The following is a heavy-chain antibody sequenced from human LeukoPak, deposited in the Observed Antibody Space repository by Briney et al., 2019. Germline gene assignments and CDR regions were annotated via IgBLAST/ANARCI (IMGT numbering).Heavy chain of an antibody. CDR3: ARLGSGSYYGDAFDI. CDR2: IYYSGST. V-gene: IGHV4-39*01. D-gene: IGHD1-26*01. CDR1: GGSISSSSYY. Sequence: SETLSLTCTVSGGSISSSSYYWGWIRQPPGKGLERIGSIYYSGSTYYNPSLKSRVTISVDTSENQFSLKLSSVTAADTAVYYCARLGSGSYYGDAFDIWGQGTMVTLSS. J-gene: IGHJ3*02.